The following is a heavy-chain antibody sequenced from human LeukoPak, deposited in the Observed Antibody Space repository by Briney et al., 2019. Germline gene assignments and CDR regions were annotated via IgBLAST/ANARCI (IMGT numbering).Heavy chain of an antibody. CDR2: INPNSGGT. V-gene: IGHV1-2*02. CDR1: GYTFTGYY. CDR3: ARGRGYSYVLQY. J-gene: IGHJ4*02. D-gene: IGHD5-18*01. Sequence: GASVKVSCKASGYTFTGYYMHWVRQAPGQGLAGMGWINPNSGGTNYAQKFQGRVTMTRDTSISTAYMELSRLRSDDTAVYYCARGRGYSYVLQYWGQGTLVTVSS.